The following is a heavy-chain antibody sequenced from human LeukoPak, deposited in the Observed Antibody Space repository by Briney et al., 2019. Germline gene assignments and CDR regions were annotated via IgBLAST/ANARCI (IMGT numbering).Heavy chain of an antibody. Sequence: ASVKVSCKASGYTFSTFGVAWVRQAPGQGLEWMGWISAYNGDTHYAQNVQGRVALTTDTSTTTAYMEVTSLTSDDTAVYYCARSGDGNWFDPGGQGTLVTVYS. CDR3: ARSGDGNWFDP. D-gene: IGHD7-27*01. V-gene: IGHV1-18*01. J-gene: IGHJ5*02. CDR1: GYTFSTFG. CDR2: ISAYNGDT.